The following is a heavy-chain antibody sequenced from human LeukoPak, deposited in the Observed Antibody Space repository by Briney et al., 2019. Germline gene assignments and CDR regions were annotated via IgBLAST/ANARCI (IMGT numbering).Heavy chain of an antibody. Sequence: ASVKVSRQASGYTLNRYYMHWVRPAPGQRLEWMGWINPNSGGTNYAQKFQGRVTMTRDTSISTAYMELSRLRSDDTAVYYCVREDGDYGDYWGQGTLVTVSS. J-gene: IGHJ4*02. CDR3: VREDGDYGDY. CDR2: INPNSGGT. V-gene: IGHV1-2*02. CDR1: GYTLNRYY. D-gene: IGHD4-17*01.